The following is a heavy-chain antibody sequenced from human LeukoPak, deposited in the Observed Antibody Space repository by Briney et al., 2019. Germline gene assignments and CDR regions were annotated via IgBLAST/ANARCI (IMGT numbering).Heavy chain of an antibody. Sequence: PSGTLSLTCTVSGGSISSSSYYWGWIPQPPGQGLEWIGNIYYSGHTYYYPSLKSPVTISVVTSKNQFSLTLTSVTATDTAVYYCARRRERYSWNDLGGYFDPWGQGTLVTVSS. CDR3: ARRRERYSWNDLGGYFDP. J-gene: IGHJ5*02. CDR2: IYYSGHT. D-gene: IGHD1-1*01. V-gene: IGHV4-39*01. CDR1: GGSISSSSYY.